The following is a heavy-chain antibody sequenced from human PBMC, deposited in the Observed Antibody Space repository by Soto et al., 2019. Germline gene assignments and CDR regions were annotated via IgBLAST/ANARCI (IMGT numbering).Heavy chain of an antibody. CDR3: ARDSRLVHNWFDP. CDR1: GYTFTSYC. V-gene: IGHV1-18*04. Sequence: ASVKVSCKASGYTFTSYCISWVLQAPGQGLEWMGWISAYDGNTNYAQKLQGRVTMTTDTSTSTAYMELRSLRSDDTAVYYCARDSRLVHNWFDPWGQGTLVTVSS. J-gene: IGHJ5*02. D-gene: IGHD6-19*01. CDR2: ISAYDGNT.